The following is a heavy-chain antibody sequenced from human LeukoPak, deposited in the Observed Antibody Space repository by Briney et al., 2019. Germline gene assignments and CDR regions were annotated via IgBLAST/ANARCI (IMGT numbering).Heavy chain of an antibody. J-gene: IGHJ4*02. D-gene: IGHD6-19*01. V-gene: IGHV3-48*03. CDR3: IVFAVTGTLGFDY. Sequence: HPGGSLRLSCAASGFTFSSYEMNWVRQAPGKGLEWVSYISSSGSTIYYADSVKGRFTISRDNAKNSLYLQMNSLRAEDTAVYYCIVFAVTGTLGFDYWGQGTLVTVSS. CDR1: GFTFSSYE. CDR2: ISSSGSTI.